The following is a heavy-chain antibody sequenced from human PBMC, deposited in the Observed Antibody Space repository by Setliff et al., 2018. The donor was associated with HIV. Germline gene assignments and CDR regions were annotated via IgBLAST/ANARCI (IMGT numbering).Heavy chain of an antibody. J-gene: IGHJ6*03. CDR2: NIPMFGTV. CDR1: GGTFGRYA. Sequence: SVKVSCKASGGTFGRYAISWVRQAPGQGLEWLGGNIPMFGTVSYAQKFQGRVTITTDESTSTAYMDLSSLRYEDTAIYYCARGEVIIDSYYYMNVWGKGTTVTVSS. V-gene: IGHV1-69*05. CDR3: ARGEVIIDSYYYMNV.